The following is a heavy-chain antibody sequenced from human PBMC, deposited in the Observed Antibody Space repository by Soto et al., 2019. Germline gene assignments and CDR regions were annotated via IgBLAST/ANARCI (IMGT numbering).Heavy chain of an antibody. CDR1: GFTFSSYA. D-gene: IGHD3-22*01. J-gene: IGHJ3*02. Sequence: GGSLRLSCAASGFTFSSYAMSWFRQAPGKGLEWVSAISGSGGSTYYADSVKGRFTISRDNSKNTLYLQMNSLRAEDTAVYYCAKDKSVSAGYMIVVVDAFDIWGQGTMVTVSS. CDR2: ISGSGGST. V-gene: IGHV3-23*01. CDR3: AKDKSVSAGYMIVVVDAFDI.